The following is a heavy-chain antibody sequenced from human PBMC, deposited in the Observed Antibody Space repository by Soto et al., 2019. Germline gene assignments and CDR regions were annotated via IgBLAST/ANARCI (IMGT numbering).Heavy chain of an antibody. CDR2: SSETGGSA. Sequence: EVQLLESGGGLVQPGGSLRLSCAASGFNLGSYVMNWVRQAPGKGLEWVSSSSETGGSAYYVDSVKGRFTVSRDNSKNTLYLQINNLTGDDTAKYYCARQSGPRFFVYWGQGTLVTVSS. J-gene: IGHJ4*02. CDR3: ARQSGPRFFVY. CDR1: GFNLGSYV. D-gene: IGHD1-26*01. V-gene: IGHV3-23*01.